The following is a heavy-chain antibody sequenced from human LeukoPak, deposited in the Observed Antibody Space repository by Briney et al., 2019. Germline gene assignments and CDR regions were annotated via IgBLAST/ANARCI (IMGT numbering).Heavy chain of an antibody. Sequence: GGSLRLSCAASGFSFSSFGMSWVRQAPGKGLEWVSSISSSSGYIFYADSVKGRFTISRDNSKNIVYLQMDSLRVDDTALYYCARGGYQPYYYMDVWGTGTTVTVSS. D-gene: IGHD2-2*01. CDR2: ISSSSGYI. V-gene: IGHV3-21*01. CDR3: ARGGYQPYYYMDV. J-gene: IGHJ6*03. CDR1: GFSFSSFG.